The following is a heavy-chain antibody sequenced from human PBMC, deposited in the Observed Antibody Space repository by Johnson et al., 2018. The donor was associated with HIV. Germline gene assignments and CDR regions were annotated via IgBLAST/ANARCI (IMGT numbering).Heavy chain of an antibody. Sequence: VQLVESGGGVVQPGRSLRLSCAASGFTFSSYYMQWVRQAPGKGLEWVSGINWNGGSTGYADSVKGRFTISRDNAKNSLYLQMKSLRAEDTALYYCARGVVPDPVDSWGQGTMVTVSS. J-gene: IGHJ3*02. CDR3: ARGVVPDPVDS. V-gene: IGHV3-20*04. CDR1: GFTFSSYY. CDR2: INWNGGST. D-gene: IGHD2-15*01.